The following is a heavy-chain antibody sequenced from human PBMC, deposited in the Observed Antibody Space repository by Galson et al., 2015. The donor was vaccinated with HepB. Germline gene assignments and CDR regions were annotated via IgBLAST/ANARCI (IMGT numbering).Heavy chain of an antibody. J-gene: IGHJ6*03. CDR1: GFTFSSYA. CDR3: AKGVQVLRFLEWLLYMDV. D-gene: IGHD3-3*01. CDR2: ISGSGGST. Sequence: SLRLSCAASGFTFSSYAMSWVRQAPGKGLEWVSAISGSGGSTYYADSVKGRFTVSRDNSKNTLYLQMNSLRAEDTAVYYCAKGVQVLRFLEWLLYMDVWGKGTTVTVSS. V-gene: IGHV3-23*01.